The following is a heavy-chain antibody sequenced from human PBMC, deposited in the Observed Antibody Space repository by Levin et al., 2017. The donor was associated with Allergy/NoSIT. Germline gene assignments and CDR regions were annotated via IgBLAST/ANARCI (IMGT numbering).Heavy chain of an antibody. V-gene: IGHV3-48*02. CDR3: ARVLFDADYYFDY. D-gene: IGHD2-21*01. CDR1: GFTFSTYS. J-gene: IGHJ4*02. Sequence: GESLKISCAASGFTFSTYSMNWVRQAPGKGLEWVSYISSSSSTIYYADSVKGRFTVSRDNAKNSLYLLMSSLRDEDTAVYFCARVLFDADYYFDYWGQGTLVTVSS. CDR2: ISSSSSTI.